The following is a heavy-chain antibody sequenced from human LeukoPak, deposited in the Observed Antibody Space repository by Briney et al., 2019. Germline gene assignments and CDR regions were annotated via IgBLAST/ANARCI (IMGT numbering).Heavy chain of an antibody. CDR3: ARHGDYCFDL. Sequence: PGGSLELSCAASGFTFSSRWMGWVRQAPGKGLEWVANIRNDGLTQYYLDSVKGRFTISRDNAKDSLSLQTNSLRAEDTAVYFCARHGDYCFDLWGQGTLVTVSS. D-gene: IGHD4-17*01. CDR2: IRNDGLTQ. J-gene: IGHJ4*02. CDR1: GFTFSSRW. V-gene: IGHV3-7*01.